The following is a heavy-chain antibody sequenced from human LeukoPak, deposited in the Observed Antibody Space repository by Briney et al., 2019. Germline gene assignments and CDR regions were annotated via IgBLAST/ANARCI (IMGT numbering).Heavy chain of an antibody. V-gene: IGHV4-34*01. CDR2: INHSGST. D-gene: IGHD2-15*01. CDR1: GGSSSGYY. J-gene: IGHJ4*02. CDR3: ARRTHRHSSPKY. Sequence: PSETLSLTCAVYGGSSSGYYWSWIRQPPGKGLEWIGEINHSGSTNYNPSLKSRVTISVDTSKNQFSLKLSSVTAADTAVYYCARRTHRHSSPKYWGQGTLVTVSS.